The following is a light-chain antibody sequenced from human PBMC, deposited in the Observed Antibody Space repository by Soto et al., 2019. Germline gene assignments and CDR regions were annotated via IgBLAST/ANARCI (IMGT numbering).Light chain of an antibody. CDR3: AAWDDSMNGFVV. J-gene: IGLJ2*01. V-gene: IGLV1-44*01. CDR2: GNN. CDR1: TSNIGSNT. Sequence: QPVLTQPPSASGTPGQRVTISCSGSTSNIGSNTVNWYQQLPGTAPKLLIYGNNRRPSGVPDRFSGSKSGTSASLAISGLQSEDEADYHCAAWDDSMNGFVVFGGGTQLTVL.